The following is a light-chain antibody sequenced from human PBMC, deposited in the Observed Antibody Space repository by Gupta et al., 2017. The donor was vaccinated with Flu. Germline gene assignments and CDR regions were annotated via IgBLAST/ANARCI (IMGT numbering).Light chain of an antibody. J-gene: IGKJ1*01. Sequence: DVQMTPSPSTLSASVGDRVTITCRASQSISGWLAWYQQKPGKAPKLLIFKASNLKSGVPSRFSGSGSGTEFTLTISSLQPDDFATYYCQQYNNYWTFGQGTKVEIK. CDR2: KAS. CDR3: QQYNNYWT. V-gene: IGKV1-5*03. CDR1: QSISGW.